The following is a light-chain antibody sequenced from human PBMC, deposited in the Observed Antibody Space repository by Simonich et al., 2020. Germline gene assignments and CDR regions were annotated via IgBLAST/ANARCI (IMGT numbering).Light chain of an antibody. CDR1: SSDVGSYNL. V-gene: IGLV2-23*01. CDR2: EGI. Sequence: QSALTQPASVSGSPGPSITISCTGTSSDVGSYNLVSWYQQHPGKAPKLMIYEGIRRPSGVSHRFSGSKCGTTASLTISGLQAEDEADYYCCSYAGSSTWVFGGGTKLTVL. J-gene: IGLJ3*02. CDR3: CSYAGSSTWV.